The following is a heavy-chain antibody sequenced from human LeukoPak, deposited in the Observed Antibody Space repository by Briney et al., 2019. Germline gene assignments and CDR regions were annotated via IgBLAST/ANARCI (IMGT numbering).Heavy chain of an antibody. CDR3: TRVGYIDEGIDY. CDR2: ISSTGAIM. V-gene: IGHV3-11*04. J-gene: IGHJ4*02. D-gene: IGHD5-24*01. CDR1: GFTFKDSY. Sequence: GGSLRLSCAASGFTFKDSYMNWIRQAPGKGLEWVSYISSTGAIMYYADSVKGRFTISRDNAKNSLYLQMNSLRAEDTAIYYCTRVGYIDEGIDYWGQGTLVTVSS.